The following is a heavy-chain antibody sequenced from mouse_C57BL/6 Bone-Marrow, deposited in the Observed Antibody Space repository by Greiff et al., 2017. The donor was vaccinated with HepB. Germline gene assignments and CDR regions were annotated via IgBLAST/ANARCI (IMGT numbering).Heavy chain of an antibody. CDR1: GFTFSSYG. V-gene: IGHV5-6*02. D-gene: IGHD1-1*01. Sequence: DVKLVESGGDLVKPGGSLKLSCAASGFTFSSYGMSWVRQTPDKRLEWVATISSGGSYTYYPDSVKGRFTISRDNAKNTLYLQMSSLKSEDTAMYYCARRDYYGSSPYWYFDVWGTGTTVTVSS. CDR3: ARRDYYGSSPYWYFDV. CDR2: ISSGGSYT. J-gene: IGHJ1*03.